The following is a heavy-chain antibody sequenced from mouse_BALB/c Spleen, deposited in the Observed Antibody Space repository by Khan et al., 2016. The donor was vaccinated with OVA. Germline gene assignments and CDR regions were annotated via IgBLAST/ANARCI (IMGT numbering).Heavy chain of an antibody. V-gene: IGHV5-6*01. CDR3: TRLAYYYGDWGFAY. CDR1: GFTFSTYG. D-gene: IGHD1-1*01. CDR2: VSTGGSYT. Sequence: EVELVESGGDLVKPGGSLKLSCAASGFTFSTYGMSWVRQTPDKRLEWVATVSTGGSYTYYPDSVKGRFTITRDNAKNTLYLQMSGLNSEDTAMFYCTRLAYYYGDWGFAYWGQGTLVTVSS. J-gene: IGHJ3*01.